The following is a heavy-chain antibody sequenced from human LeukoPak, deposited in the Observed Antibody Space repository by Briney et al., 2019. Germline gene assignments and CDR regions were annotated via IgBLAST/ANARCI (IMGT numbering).Heavy chain of an antibody. CDR3: ARGGLHYYYYGMDV. Sequence: SETLSLTCTVSGGSISNYFWSWIRQPPGKGLEWIGYIYYSGSTNYNPSLKSRVTISVDTSKNQFSLKLSSVTAADTAVYYCARGGLHYYYYGMDVWGQGTTVTVSS. CDR2: IYYSGST. CDR1: GGSISNYF. J-gene: IGHJ6*02. V-gene: IGHV4-59*01.